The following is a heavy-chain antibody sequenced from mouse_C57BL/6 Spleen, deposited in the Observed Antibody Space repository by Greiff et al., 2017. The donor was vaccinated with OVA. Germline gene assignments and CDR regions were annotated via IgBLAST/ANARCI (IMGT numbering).Heavy chain of an antibody. D-gene: IGHD3-2*02. J-gene: IGHJ2*01. V-gene: IGHV1-80*01. CDR1: GYAFSSYW. CDR3: ARDSSGLYFDY. CDR2: IYPGDGDT. Sequence: QVQLQQSGAELVKPGASVKISCKASGYAFSSYWMNWVKQRPGKGLEWIGQIYPGDGDTNYNGKFKGKATLTADKSSSTAYMQLSSLTSEDSAVYFCARDSSGLYFDYWGQGTTLTVSS.